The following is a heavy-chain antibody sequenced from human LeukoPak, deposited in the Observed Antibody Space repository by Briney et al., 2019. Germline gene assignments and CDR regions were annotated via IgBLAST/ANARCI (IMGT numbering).Heavy chain of an antibody. CDR3: AKIFHTDGYYLGEHLFDA. J-gene: IGHJ5*02. CDR1: GFTFNNYA. D-gene: IGHD3-22*01. V-gene: IGHV3-23*01. CDR2: ISGSGGST. Sequence: GSLRLSCAASGFTFNNYAMSWVRQAPGKGPEWLSAISGSGGSTTDADSVKGRFTTSRDNSKSTLYLQMNSLRAEDTAIYYCAKIFHTDGYYLGEHLFDAWGQGTLVTVSS.